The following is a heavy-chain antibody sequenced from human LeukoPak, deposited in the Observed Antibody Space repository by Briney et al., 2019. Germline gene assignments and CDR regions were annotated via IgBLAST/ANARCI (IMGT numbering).Heavy chain of an antibody. CDR1: GGSIGSGGYY. CDR3: GGARFGSGSYHYNVRIFDY. CDR2: IYYSGST. V-gene: IGHV4-31*03. J-gene: IGHJ4*02. D-gene: IGHD3-10*01. Sequence: MTSETLSLTCTVSGGSIGSGGYYWSWIRQHPGKGLEWIGYIYYSGSTYYNPSLKSRVTISVDTSKNQFSLKLSSVTAADTAVYYLGGARFGSGSYHYNVRIFDYGGQGTLGTVSP.